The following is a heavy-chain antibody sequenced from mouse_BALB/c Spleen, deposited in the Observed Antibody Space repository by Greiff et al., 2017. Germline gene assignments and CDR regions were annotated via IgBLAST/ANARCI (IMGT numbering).Heavy chain of an antibody. CDR2: IYPGGGYT. CDR1: GYTFTNYW. Sequence: QVQLQQSGAELVRPGTSVKISCKASGYTFTNYWLGWVKQRPGHGLEWIGDIYPGGGYTNYNEKFKGKATLTSDKSSSTAYMELSSLTSEDSAVYYCARSGYAMDYWGQGTSVTVSS. CDR3: ARSGYAMDY. D-gene: IGHD3-1*01. J-gene: IGHJ4*01. V-gene: IGHV1-63*01.